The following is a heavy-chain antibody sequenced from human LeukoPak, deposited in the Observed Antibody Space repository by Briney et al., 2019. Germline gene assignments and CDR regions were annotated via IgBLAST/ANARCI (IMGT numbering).Heavy chain of an antibody. CDR1: GGSITSSKYF. J-gene: IGHJ4*02. D-gene: IGHD2-8*01. Sequence: SETLSLTCAVSGGSITSSKYFWGWIRQPPGKELELIGIVSYSGSTDYNPSLKSRVTISTDTSKNQFSLKLTSVTAADTAVYYCAGLGVMVLVYQFEYWGRGTPVTVSS. CDR3: AGLGVMVLVYQFEY. V-gene: IGHV4-39*07. CDR2: VSYSGST.